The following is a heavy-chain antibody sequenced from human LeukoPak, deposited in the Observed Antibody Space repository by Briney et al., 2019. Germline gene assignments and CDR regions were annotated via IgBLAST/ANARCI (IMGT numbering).Heavy chain of an antibody. CDR1: GFTFSEYW. CDR3: ARDGSCFDF. D-gene: IGHD2-15*01. CDR2: IKGDGSKI. Sequence: GGSLRLTCGASGFTFSEYWMTWVRQAPGRGPEWVANIKGDGSKIYYVDSVKGRFTISRDNGKKSLYLQVNNLRVEDTAVYHCARDGSCFDFWGQGALVTVSS. J-gene: IGHJ4*02. V-gene: IGHV3-7*01.